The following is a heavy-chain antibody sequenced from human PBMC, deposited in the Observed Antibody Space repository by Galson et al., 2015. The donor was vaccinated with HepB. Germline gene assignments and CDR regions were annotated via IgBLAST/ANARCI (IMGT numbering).Heavy chain of an antibody. V-gene: IGHV3-48*02. CDR3: ARDKVVTADRDAFDI. Sequence: SLRLSCAASGFTFSSYSMNWVRQAPGKGLEWVSYISSSSSTIYYADSVKGRFTISRDNAKNSLYLQMNSLRDEDTAVYYCARDKVVTADRDAFDIWGQGTMVTVSS. D-gene: IGHD3-22*01. CDR1: GFTFSSYS. CDR2: ISSSSSTI. J-gene: IGHJ3*02.